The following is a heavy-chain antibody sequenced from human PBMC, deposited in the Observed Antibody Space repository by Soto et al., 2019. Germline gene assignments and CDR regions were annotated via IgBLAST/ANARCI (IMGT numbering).Heavy chain of an antibody. J-gene: IGHJ6*02. CDR3: ARSGYSSSWYYYYGMDV. D-gene: IGHD6-13*01. Sequence: GSLRLSCAASGFTFSSYAMHWVRQAPGKGLEWVAVISYDGSNKYYADSVKGRFTISRDNSKNTLYLQMNSLRAEDTAVYYCARSGYSSSWYYYYGMDVWGQGTTVTVSS. CDR2: ISYDGSNK. CDR1: GFTFSSYA. V-gene: IGHV3-30-3*01.